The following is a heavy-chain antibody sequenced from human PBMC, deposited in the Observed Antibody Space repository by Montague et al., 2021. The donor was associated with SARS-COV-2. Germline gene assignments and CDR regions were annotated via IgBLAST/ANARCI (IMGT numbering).Heavy chain of an antibody. J-gene: IGHJ5*02. Sequence: SLRLSCAASGFTVSSNYMSWVRQAPGKGLEWVSVIYSGGSTYYADSVKGRFTISRDNAKNTLYLQMNSLRAEDTAVYYCARDKAGPTGGGWFDPGGQGTLVTVSS. D-gene: IGHD2-15*01. CDR3: ARDKAGPTGGGWFDP. V-gene: IGHV3-66*01. CDR1: GFTVSSNY. CDR2: IYSGGST.